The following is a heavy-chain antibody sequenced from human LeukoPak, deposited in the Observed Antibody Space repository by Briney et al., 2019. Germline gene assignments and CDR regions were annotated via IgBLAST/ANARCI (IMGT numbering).Heavy chain of an antibody. CDR1: GGSISSSSYY. CDR3: ARNRYYYDSRNYGVLNWFDP. CDR2: IYYSGST. D-gene: IGHD3-10*01. V-gene: IGHV4-39*01. Sequence: SETLSLTCTVSGGSISSSSYYWGWIRQPPGKGLEWIGSIYYSGSTYYNPSLKSRVTISVDTSKNQFSLKLNSVTAADTAVYYCARNRYYYDSRNYGVLNWFDPWGQGTLVTVSS. J-gene: IGHJ5*02.